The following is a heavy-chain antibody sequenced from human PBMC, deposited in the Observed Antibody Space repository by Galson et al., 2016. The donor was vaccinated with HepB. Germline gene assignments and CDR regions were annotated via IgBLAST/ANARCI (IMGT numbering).Heavy chain of an antibody. CDR3: AKASSPGYFYGMDV. D-gene: IGHD6-13*01. CDR2: LSGSGGST. CDR1: GFTFSSYA. V-gene: IGHV3-23*01. J-gene: IGHJ6*02. Sequence: SLRLSCAASGFTFSSYAMSWVRQAPGKGLEWVSALSGSGGSTYYAASVKGRFTISRDNSKNTLYLQMTSLRAEDTAVYYCAKASSPGYFYGMDVWGQGTTVTVSS.